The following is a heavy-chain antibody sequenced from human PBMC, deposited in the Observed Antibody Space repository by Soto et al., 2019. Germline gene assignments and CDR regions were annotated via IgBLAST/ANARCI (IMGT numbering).Heavy chain of an antibody. CDR1: GFSLSTSGVG. CDR3: AHRRLEELRYFDWLLSHNYFDY. CDR2: IYWNDDK. V-gene: IGHV2-5*01. J-gene: IGHJ4*02. D-gene: IGHD3-9*01. Sequence: QITLKESGPTLVKPTQTLTLTCTFSGFSLSTSGVGVGWIRQPPGKALEWLALIYWNDDKRYSPSLKSRLTITKDTSKNQVVLTMTKMDPVDTATYYCAHRRLEELRYFDWLLSHNYFDYWGQGTLVTVSS.